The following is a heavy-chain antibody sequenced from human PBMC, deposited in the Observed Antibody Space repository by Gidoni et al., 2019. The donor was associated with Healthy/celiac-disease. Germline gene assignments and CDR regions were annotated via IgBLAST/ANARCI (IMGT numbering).Heavy chain of an antibody. D-gene: IGHD4-17*01. Sequence: QVQLVESGGGVVQPGRSLRLSCAASGFTFSSYGMHWVRQAPGKGLEWVAVIWYDGSNKYYADSVKGRFTISRDNSKNTLYLQMNSLRAEDTAVYYCARDGHDYGDYSFDYWGQGTLVTVSS. V-gene: IGHV3-33*01. CDR1: GFTFSSYG. J-gene: IGHJ4*02. CDR2: IWYDGSNK. CDR3: ARDGHDYGDYSFDY.